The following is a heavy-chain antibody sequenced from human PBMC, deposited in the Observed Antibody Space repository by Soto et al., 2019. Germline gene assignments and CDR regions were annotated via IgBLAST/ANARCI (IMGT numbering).Heavy chain of an antibody. V-gene: IGHV3-23*01. CDR1: GFTFSDNA. CDR2: ISDDGDST. D-gene: IGHD2-2*01. CDR3: AKSLSTAVNYGMDV. J-gene: IGHJ6*02. Sequence: EGQLLESGGDLVQPGGSLRLSCGASGFTFSDNAMTWVRQAPGKGLEWVSSISDDGDSTYYADSVKGRFTISRDNSKNTLFLQLSSLGAEDTAVYYCAKSLSTAVNYGMDVWGQGTSVTVSS.